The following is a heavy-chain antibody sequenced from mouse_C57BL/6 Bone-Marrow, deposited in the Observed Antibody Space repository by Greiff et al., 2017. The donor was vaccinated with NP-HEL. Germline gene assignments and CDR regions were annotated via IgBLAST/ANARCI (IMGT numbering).Heavy chain of an antibody. D-gene: IGHD1-1*01. CDR3: ARCYGSSFWYFDV. CDR1: GYSITSDY. CDR2: ISYSGST. Sequence: EVKLVESGPGLAKPYQTLSLTCSVTGYSITSDYWNWIRKFPGNKLEYMGYISYSGSTYYNPSLKSRISITRDTSKNQYYLQLNSVTTEDTATYYCARCYGSSFWYFDVWGTGTTVTVSS. J-gene: IGHJ1*03. V-gene: IGHV3-8*01.